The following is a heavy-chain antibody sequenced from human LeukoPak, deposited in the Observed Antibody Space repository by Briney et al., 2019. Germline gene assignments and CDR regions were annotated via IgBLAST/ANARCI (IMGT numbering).Heavy chain of an antibody. CDR2: IGSGGGST. CDR1: GFTFSSYA. Sequence: GGSLRLSCEASGFTFSSYAMNWVRQAPGKGLEWVSAIGSGGGSTDYADSVQGRFTISRDNSKSTLYLQMNSLRAEDTAVYYCAKGFLGGTDQYFDSWGQGTLVTVSS. D-gene: IGHD6-19*01. J-gene: IGHJ4*02. CDR3: AKGFLGGTDQYFDS. V-gene: IGHV3-23*01.